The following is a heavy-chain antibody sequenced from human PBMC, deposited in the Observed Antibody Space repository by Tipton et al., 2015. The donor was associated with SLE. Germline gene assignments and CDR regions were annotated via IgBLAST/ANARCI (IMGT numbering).Heavy chain of an antibody. CDR2: IKQDGSEK. CDR1: GFTFSSYW. CDR3: ARDEVAAAGTLDY. J-gene: IGHJ4*02. D-gene: IGHD6-13*01. V-gene: IGHV3-7*01. Sequence: PLRLSCAASGFTFSSYWMSWVRQAPGKGLEWVANIKQDGSEKYYVDSVKGRFTISRDNAKNSLYLQMNSLRAEDTAVYYCARDEVAAAGTLDYWGQGTLVTVSS.